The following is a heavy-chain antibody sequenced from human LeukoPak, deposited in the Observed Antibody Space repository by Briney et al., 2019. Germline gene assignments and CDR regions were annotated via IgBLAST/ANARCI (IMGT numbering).Heavy chain of an antibody. V-gene: IGHV2-70*04. Sequence: SGPTLVNPTQTLTLTCTFSGFSLSTSGMRVSWIRQPPGKALEWLARIDWGDDKFYSTSLKTRLTISKDTSKNQVVLTMTNMDPVDTATYYCARTPYCGGDCYVDYWGQGTLVTVSS. J-gene: IGHJ4*02. D-gene: IGHD2-21*02. CDR3: ARTPYCGGDCYVDY. CDR1: GFSLSTSGMR. CDR2: IDWGDDK.